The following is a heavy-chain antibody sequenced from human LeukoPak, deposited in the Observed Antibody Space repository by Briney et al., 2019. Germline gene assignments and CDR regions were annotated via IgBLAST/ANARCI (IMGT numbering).Heavy chain of an antibody. V-gene: IGHV3-48*04. Sequence: GGSLRLSCAASGFTFSSYSMNWVRQAPGKGLEWVSYISSSSSTIYYADSVKGRFTISRDNAKNSLYLQMYSLRAEDTAVYYCARDLTYSSSWYFGYWGQGTLVTVSS. CDR3: ARDLTYSSSWYFGY. D-gene: IGHD6-13*01. J-gene: IGHJ4*02. CDR2: ISSSSSTI. CDR1: GFTFSSYS.